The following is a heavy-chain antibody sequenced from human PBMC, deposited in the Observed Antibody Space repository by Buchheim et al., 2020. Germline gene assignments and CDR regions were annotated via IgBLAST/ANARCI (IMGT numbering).Heavy chain of an antibody. D-gene: IGHD2-15*01. CDR3: TRGHCSGGSCYPIDY. V-gene: IGHV3-49*03. CDR2: IRSKAYGGTT. Sequence: EVQLVESGGGLVQPGRSLRLSCTASGFSFGDYGMSWFRQAPGKGLEWVGFIRSKAYGGTTEYAASVKGRFTISRDDSKTIAYLQMNSLKIEDTAMYYCTRGHCSGGSCYPIDYWGQGTL. CDR1: GFSFGDYG. J-gene: IGHJ4*02.